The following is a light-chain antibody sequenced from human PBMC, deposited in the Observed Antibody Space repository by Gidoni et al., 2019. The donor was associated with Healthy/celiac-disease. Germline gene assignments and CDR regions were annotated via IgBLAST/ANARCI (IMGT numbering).Light chain of an antibody. V-gene: IGKV1-39*01. Sequence: IRMTESPSSLSASVGDRVTLTCRASQSISSYLNWYQQKPGKAPKLLIYAASSLQSGVPSRFSGSGSGTDFTLTISSLQPEDFATYYCQQSYSTWRTFGGGTKVEIK. CDR3: QQSYSTWRT. J-gene: IGKJ4*02. CDR1: QSISSY. CDR2: AAS.